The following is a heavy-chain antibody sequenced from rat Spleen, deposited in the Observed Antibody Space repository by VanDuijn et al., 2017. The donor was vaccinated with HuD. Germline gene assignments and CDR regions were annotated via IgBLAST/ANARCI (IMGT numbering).Heavy chain of an antibody. V-gene: IGHV5-29*01. CDR1: GFTFNNYG. Sequence: EVQLVESDGGLVQPGRSLKLSCAASGFTFNNYGMAWVRQAPGKGLEWVASISYADTSGHSGTYYRDSVKGRFTISRDNAKSTLYLQMNSLRSEDTATYYCARHGYNSYFDYWGQGVMVTVSS. J-gene: IGHJ2*01. CDR3: ARHGYNSYFDY. D-gene: IGHD1-9*01. CDR2: ISYADTSGHSGT.